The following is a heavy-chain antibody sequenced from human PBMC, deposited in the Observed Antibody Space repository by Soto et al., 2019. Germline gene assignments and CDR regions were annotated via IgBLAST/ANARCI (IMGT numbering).Heavy chain of an antibody. CDR3: ARGGIAADYYYGMDV. CDR2: ISYDGSNK. V-gene: IGHV3-30-3*01. D-gene: IGHD6-13*01. CDR1: GFTFSSYA. Sequence: QVQLVESGGGVVQPGRSLRLSCAASGFTFSSYAMHWVRQAPGKGLEWVAVISYDGSNKYYAESVKGRFTISRDNSKNTLYLQMNSLRAEDTAVYYCARGGIAADYYYGMDVWGQGTTVTVSS. J-gene: IGHJ6*02.